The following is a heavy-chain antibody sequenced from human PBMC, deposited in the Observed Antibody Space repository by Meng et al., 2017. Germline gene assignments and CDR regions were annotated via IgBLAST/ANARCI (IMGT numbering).Heavy chain of an antibody. J-gene: IGHJ5*02. CDR2: FNQYGSY. CDR1: VASCTGSE. CDR3: AKKFTIVRGIYNWFDP. D-gene: IGHD3-10*01. Sequence: HLQPGGPGLWYPSATLSLSAAFFVASCTGSEWSCYSHATGKVPGKIGEFNQYGSYNYSPSHKSRVTRSVDTSKNQFTLKLSSVTAADTAVYYCAKKFTIVRGIYNWFDPWGQGTLVTVSS. V-gene: IGHV4-34*01.